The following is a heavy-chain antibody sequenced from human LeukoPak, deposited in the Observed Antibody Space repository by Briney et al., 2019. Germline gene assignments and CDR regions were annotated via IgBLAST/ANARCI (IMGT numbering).Heavy chain of an antibody. D-gene: IGHD4-17*01. V-gene: IGHV4-59*08. Sequence: SETLSLTCTVSGASISNDYWSWIRQPPGQGLEWIGYIYNSGSTNYNPSLKSRVTISLDTSENQFSLKLTSVTAAYTAVSYCARWVWTTVNTNYSYYMDVWGEASTVTASS. CDR1: GASISNDY. CDR2: IYNSGST. CDR3: ARWVWTTVNTNYSYYMDV. J-gene: IGHJ6*03.